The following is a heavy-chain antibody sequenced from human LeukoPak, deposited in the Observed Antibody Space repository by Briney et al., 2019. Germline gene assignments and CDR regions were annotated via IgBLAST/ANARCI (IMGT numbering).Heavy chain of an antibody. CDR3: ARDAIPVAGRPGYAFDI. CDR2: IGTADDT. CDR1: GFTFSSYD. Sequence: GGSLRLSCAASGFTFSSYDMHWVRQATGKGLEWVSAIGTADDTYYSGSVKGRFIISRENAENSLYLQMNSLRAGDTAVYYCARDAIPVAGRPGYAFDIWGQGTMVTVSS. D-gene: IGHD6-19*01. V-gene: IGHV3-13*01. J-gene: IGHJ3*02.